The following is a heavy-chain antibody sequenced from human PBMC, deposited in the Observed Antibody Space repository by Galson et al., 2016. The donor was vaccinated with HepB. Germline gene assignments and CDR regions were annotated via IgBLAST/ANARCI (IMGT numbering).Heavy chain of an antibody. CDR3: ARRGINWGFFDY. J-gene: IGHJ4*02. Sequence: SLRLSCAASGFTFNNHAMNWVRQAPGKGLEWVSTISPSGDNTSYADSVKGRFTISRDISKNTLYLQMNSLRADDTALYYCARRGINWGFFDYWGQGTLVTVSS. CDR1: GFTFNNHA. V-gene: IGHV3-23*01. D-gene: IGHD7-27*01. CDR2: ISPSGDNT.